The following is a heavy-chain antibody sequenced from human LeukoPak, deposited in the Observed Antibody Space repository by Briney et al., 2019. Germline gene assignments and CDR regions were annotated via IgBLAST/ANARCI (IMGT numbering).Heavy chain of an antibody. CDR2: IYTSGST. J-gene: IGHJ3*02. D-gene: IGHD6-25*01. CDR3: ARVRIAAAYDAFDI. Sequence: SETLPLTCTVSGGSISSGSYYWSWIRRPAWKGLEWIGRIYTSGSTNYNPSLKSRVTISVDTSKNQFSLKLSSVTAADTAVYYCARVRIAAAYDAFDIWGQGTMVTVSS. CDR1: GGSISSGSYY. V-gene: IGHV4-61*02.